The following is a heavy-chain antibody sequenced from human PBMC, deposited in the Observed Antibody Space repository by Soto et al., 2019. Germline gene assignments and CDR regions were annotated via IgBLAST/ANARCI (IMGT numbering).Heavy chain of an antibody. D-gene: IGHD2-8*01. CDR1: GFTFSDYY. Sequence: QVQLVESGGGLVKPGGSLRLSCAASGFTFSDYYMSWIRQAPGKGLEWVSYISSTSSYINYADSVKGRFTISRDNAKNSLYLQMNSLRAEDTAVYYCARLADCSNNICSYGMDVWGQGTTVTVSS. CDR3: ARLADCSNNICSYGMDV. J-gene: IGHJ6*02. V-gene: IGHV3-11*06. CDR2: ISSTSSYI.